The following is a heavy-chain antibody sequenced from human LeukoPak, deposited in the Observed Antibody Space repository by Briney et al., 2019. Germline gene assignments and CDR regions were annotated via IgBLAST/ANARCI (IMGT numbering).Heavy chain of an antibody. Sequence: SETLSLTCTVSGGSISSYYWSWIRQPAGKGLEWIGRIYTSGSTNYNPSLKSRVTMSVDTSKNQFSLKLSSVTAADTAVYYCARRARRYYYDSSGYVGWGQGTLVTVSS. V-gene: IGHV4-4*07. J-gene: IGHJ4*02. CDR1: GGSISSYY. D-gene: IGHD3-22*01. CDR2: IYTSGST. CDR3: ARRARRYYYDSSGYVG.